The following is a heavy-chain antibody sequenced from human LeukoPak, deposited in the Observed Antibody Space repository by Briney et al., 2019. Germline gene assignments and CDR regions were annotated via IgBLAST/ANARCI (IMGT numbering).Heavy chain of an antibody. CDR2: INSDGSST. Sequence: PGGSLRLSCAASGFTFSSYGMHWVRQAPGRGLVWVSRINSDGSSTSYADSVKGRFTISRDNAKNTLYLQMNSLRAEDTAVYYCARDLLGNSGSYLRNPTGPPFDYWGQGTLVTVSS. J-gene: IGHJ4*02. CDR3: ARDLLGNSGSYLRNPTGPPFDY. D-gene: IGHD1-26*01. V-gene: IGHV3-74*01. CDR1: GFTFSSYG.